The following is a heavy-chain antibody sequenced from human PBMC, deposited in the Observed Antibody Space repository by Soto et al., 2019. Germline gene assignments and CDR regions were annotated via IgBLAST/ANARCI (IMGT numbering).Heavy chain of an antibody. J-gene: IGHJ4*02. CDR1: GYNFAGYW. V-gene: IGHV5-51*01. CDR3: ARGGVSTRTLDF. Sequence: GESLKISCKGSGYNFAGYWIAWVRQMPGKGLELMGIIYPSDSDTRYRPSFQGQVTISADKSISSAYLQWSSLRASDTAMYYCARGGVSTRTLDFWGQGTPVTVSS. CDR2: IYPSDSDT. D-gene: IGHD1-1*01.